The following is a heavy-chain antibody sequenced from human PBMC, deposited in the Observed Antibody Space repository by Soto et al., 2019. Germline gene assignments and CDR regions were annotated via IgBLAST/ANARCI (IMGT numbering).Heavy chain of an antibody. CDR3: AKDLAYCGGDCYPSGMDV. Sequence: GGSLRLSCAASGFTFSSYAMSWVRQAPGKGLEWVSAISGSGGSTYYADSVKGRFTISRDNSKNTLYLQMNSLRAEDTAVYYCAKDLAYCGGDCYPSGMDVWGQGTTVTVSS. CDR2: ISGSGGST. J-gene: IGHJ6*02. V-gene: IGHV3-23*01. D-gene: IGHD2-21*02. CDR1: GFTFSSYA.